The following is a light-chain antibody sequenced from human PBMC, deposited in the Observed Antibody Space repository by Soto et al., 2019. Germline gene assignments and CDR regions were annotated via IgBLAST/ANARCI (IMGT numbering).Light chain of an antibody. Sequence: IQVTQSPSSVSASVGVWVTITCXASQDIAGYLAWYQHKPGRTPELLVHGASRLQSGVPARFSGSGSGTDFTLSINSLQPEDFATYYCQQAYSFPITFGQGTRLEIK. CDR2: GAS. V-gene: IGKV1D-12*01. J-gene: IGKJ5*01. CDR3: QQAYSFPIT. CDR1: QDIAGY.